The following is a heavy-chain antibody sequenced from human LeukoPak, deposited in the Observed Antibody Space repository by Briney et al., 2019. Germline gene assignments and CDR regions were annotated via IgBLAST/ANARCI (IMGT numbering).Heavy chain of an antibody. CDR3: ARGGQAGTGDY. CDR1: GFTFSTYG. CDR2: ISSSGGST. Sequence: GGSLRLSCAASGFTFSTYGLTWVRQAPGKGLEWVSTISSSGGSTYYADSVKGRFTISRDNAKNSLYLEMNNLRAEDTAVYYCARGGQAGTGDYWGQGTQVTVSS. D-gene: IGHD3-10*01. J-gene: IGHJ4*02. V-gene: IGHV3-23*01.